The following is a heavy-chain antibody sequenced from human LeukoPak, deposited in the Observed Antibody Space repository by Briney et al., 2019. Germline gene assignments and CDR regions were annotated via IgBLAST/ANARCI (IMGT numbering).Heavy chain of an antibody. CDR2: ISSNGGST. CDR1: GFTFSSYA. V-gene: IGHV3-64*01. CDR3: AREPPSDTAMGDAFDI. J-gene: IGHJ3*02. Sequence: GGSLRLSCAASGFTFSSYAMHWVRQAPGKGLEYVSAISSNGGSTYYANSVKGRFTISRDNSKNTLCLQMGSLRAEDMAVYYCAREPPSDTAMGDAFDIWGQGTMVTVSS. D-gene: IGHD5-18*01.